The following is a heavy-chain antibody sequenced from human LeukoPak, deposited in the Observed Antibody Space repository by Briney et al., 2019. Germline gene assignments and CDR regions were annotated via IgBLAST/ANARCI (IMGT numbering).Heavy chain of an antibody. J-gene: IGHJ4*02. D-gene: IGHD6-13*01. CDR3: ARQIASAGTAGFDF. CDR1: GGSVRSRY. Sequence: SETLSLTCTVSGGSVRSRYWGWIRQPAGKGLEWIGRIYTSGSTNYNPSLKSRVTMSVDTSKNQFSLRLRSVTAADTAVYYCARQIASAGTAGFDFWGQGALVTVSS. V-gene: IGHV4-4*07. CDR2: IYTSGST.